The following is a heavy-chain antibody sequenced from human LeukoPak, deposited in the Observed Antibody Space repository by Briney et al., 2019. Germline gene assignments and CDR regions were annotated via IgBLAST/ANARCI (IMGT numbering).Heavy chain of an antibody. CDR3: ARGRRVDAAMLSD. V-gene: IGHV4-59*01. J-gene: IGHJ4*02. D-gene: IGHD5-18*01. CDR1: GFTFSSYW. Sequence: PGGSLRLSCAASGFTFSSYWMSWIRQPPGKGLEWIGYIYYSGNANYNPSLKSRVTMSVDTSNSQLSLKLNSVTAADTAVYYCARGRRVDAAMLSDWGQGTRVTVSS. CDR2: IYYSGNA.